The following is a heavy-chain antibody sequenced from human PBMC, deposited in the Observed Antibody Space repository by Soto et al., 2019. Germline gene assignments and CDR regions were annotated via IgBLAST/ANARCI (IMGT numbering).Heavy chain of an antibody. CDR2: ISYDGSNE. CDR1: GLTFSNYA. CDR3: ARNYYGSGSYLGPFGY. V-gene: IGHV3-30*04. J-gene: IGHJ4*02. D-gene: IGHD3-10*01. Sequence: GGSLRLSCAASGLTFSNYAMHWVRQAPGKGLEWVAVISYDGSNEYYADSVKGRFTVSRDNSKNTLYLQMNSLRPEDTAVYYCARNYYGSGSYLGPFGYWGQGTLVTVSS.